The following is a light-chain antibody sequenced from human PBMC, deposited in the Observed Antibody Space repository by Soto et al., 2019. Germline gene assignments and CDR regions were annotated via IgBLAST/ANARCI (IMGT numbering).Light chain of an antibody. Sequence: EIVMTQSPATLSVSPGERATLSCRASQSVSSNLAWYQQKPGQAPRLLIYGASTRATGNPARFSGSGSGTEFTLTISSLQSEDFAVYYCLQYNNWPPWPFGQGTKVEIK. CDR2: GAS. V-gene: IGKV3-15*01. J-gene: IGKJ1*01. CDR3: LQYNNWPPWP. CDR1: QSVSSN.